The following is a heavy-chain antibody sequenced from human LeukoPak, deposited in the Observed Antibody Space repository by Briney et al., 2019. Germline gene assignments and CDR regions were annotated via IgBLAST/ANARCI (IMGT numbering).Heavy chain of an antibody. D-gene: IGHD2-8*01. CDR3: ARQPINEACFDF. Sequence: PGGSLRLSCAASGFPFDRYWMGWVRLAPGKGLEWVANIKHDGSEKKFVDSVKGRFTISRDNAENSLYLQMNSLRAEDTAVYYCARQPINEACFDFWGQGTLVTVSS. V-gene: IGHV3-7*01. J-gene: IGHJ4*02. CDR2: IKHDGSEK. CDR1: GFPFDRYW.